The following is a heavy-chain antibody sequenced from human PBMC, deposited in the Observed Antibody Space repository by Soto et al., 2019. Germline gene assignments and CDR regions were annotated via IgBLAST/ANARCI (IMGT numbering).Heavy chain of an antibody. V-gene: IGHV1-8*01. CDR3: ARMATFGSLNWFDP. CDR2: MNPGSGDT. D-gene: IGHD3-16*01. J-gene: IGHJ5*02. CDR1: GSSFTNND. Sequence: QVKLVQSGAEVREPGASVKVSCKASGSSFTNNDVSWVRQATGQGLEWMGWMNPGSGDTGYAQKFQGRVTMTRDISIATDYMERSSLRSDDTAIYYCARMATFGSLNWFDPWGQGTLVTVSS.